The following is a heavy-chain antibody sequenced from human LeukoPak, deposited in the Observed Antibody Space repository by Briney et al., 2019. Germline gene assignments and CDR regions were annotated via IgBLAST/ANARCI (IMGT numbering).Heavy chain of an antibody. V-gene: IGHV1-8*01. CDR3: ARGNLIAAAGTSYFDY. Sequence: GASVKVSCKASGYTFTSYDINWVRQATGQGLEWMGWMNPNSGNTGYAQKFQGRVTMTRNTSISTAYMELSSLRSEDTAVYYCARGNLIAAAGTSYFDYWGQGTLVTVSS. CDR2: MNPNSGNT. J-gene: IGHJ4*02. D-gene: IGHD6-13*01. CDR1: GYTFTSYD.